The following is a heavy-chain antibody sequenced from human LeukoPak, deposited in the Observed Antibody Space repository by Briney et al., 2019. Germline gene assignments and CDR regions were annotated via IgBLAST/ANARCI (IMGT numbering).Heavy chain of an antibody. D-gene: IGHD2-2*01. V-gene: IGHV4-38-2*02. CDR3: ARLSCSSTSCPQIDY. Sequence: PSETLSLTCTVSGYSISSGYYWGWIRQPPGKGLEWIGSIYYSGSTYYNPSLKSRVTISVDTSKNQFSLKLSSVTAADTAVYYCARLSCSSTSCPQIDYWGQGTLVTVSS. CDR2: IYYSGST. J-gene: IGHJ4*02. CDR1: GYSISSGYY.